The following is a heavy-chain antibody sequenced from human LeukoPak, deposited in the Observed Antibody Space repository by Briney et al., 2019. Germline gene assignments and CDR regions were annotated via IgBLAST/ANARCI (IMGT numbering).Heavy chain of an antibody. V-gene: IGHV1-69*13. CDR2: IIPIFGTA. Sequence: GASVKVSCKASGGTFSSYAISWVRQAPGQGLEWMGGIIPIFGTANYAQKFQGRVTITADESTSTAYMELSSLRSEDTAGYYCARNSMVTPHYDYWGQGTLVTVSS. J-gene: IGHJ4*02. CDR3: ARNSMVTPHYDY. D-gene: IGHD4-23*01. CDR1: GGTFSSYA.